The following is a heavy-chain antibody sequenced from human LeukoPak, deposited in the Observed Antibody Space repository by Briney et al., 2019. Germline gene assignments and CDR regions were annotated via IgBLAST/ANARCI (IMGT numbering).Heavy chain of an antibody. CDR1: GFSFSNYV. CDR2: IAHDGSNK. J-gene: IGHJ4*02. Sequence: GGSLRLSCAASGFSFSNYVMQWVRQVPGKGLEWVALIAHDGSNKYYADSVKGRFTISRDNAKNSLYLQMNSLRAEDTAVYYCARRPARYYGSGSYYFDYWGQGTLVTVSS. D-gene: IGHD3-10*01. V-gene: IGHV3-30*03. CDR3: ARRPARYYGSGSYYFDY.